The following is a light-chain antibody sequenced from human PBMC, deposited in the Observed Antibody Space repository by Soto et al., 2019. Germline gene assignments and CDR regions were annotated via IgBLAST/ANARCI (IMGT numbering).Light chain of an antibody. V-gene: IGKV1-39*01. CDR3: QQSYTTPIT. CDR2: AAS. J-gene: IGKJ5*01. CDR1: QSISDN. Sequence: IQMTQSPSSLSSSVGDRVTITCLASQSISDNLNWYRQKPGKAPELLVFAASILQSGVPSRFSGSGSGTGFTLTISSLQPEDFATYYCQQSYTTPITFGQGTRLEI.